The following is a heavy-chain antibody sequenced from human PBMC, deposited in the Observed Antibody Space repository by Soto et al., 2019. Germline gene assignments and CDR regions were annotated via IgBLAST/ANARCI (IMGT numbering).Heavy chain of an antibody. J-gene: IGHJ5*02. D-gene: IGHD1-26*01. CDR3: AKNQGVELVPLATVDWFDP. CDR1: CFIFENFG. Sequence: GGSLRLACASSCFIFENFGMSWVRQAPGKGREWISSISGSGFKKYYADSVKGRFTISRDNSKSTVYLELNNLSAEDTAVYHCAKNQGVELVPLATVDWFDPWGQGSVVTVSS. CDR2: ISGSGFKK. V-gene: IGHV3-23*01.